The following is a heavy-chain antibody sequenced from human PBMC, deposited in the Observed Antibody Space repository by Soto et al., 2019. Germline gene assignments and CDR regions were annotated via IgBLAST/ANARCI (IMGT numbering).Heavy chain of an antibody. V-gene: IGHV1-69*12. CDR3: ATSTGGYCSGGSCYSVDY. J-gene: IGHJ4*02. CDR1: GGTFSSYA. D-gene: IGHD2-15*01. CDR2: IIPIFGTA. Sequence: QVQLVQSGAEVKKPGSSVKVSCKASGGTFSSYAISWVRQAPGQGLEWMGGIIPIFGTANYAQKFQGRVTITADESTSTAYMELSSLRSEDTAVYYCATSTGGYCSGGSCYSVDYWGQGTLVTVSS.